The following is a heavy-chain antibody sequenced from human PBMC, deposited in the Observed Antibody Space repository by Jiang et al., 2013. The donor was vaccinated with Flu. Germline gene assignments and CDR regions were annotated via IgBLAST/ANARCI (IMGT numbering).Heavy chain of an antibody. CDR1: GYSFTSYG. J-gene: IGHJ5*02. CDR2: VSPYNDNS. V-gene: IGHV1-18*01. CDR3: ARGPVYLTKVRGVNRPQDWRFDP. D-gene: IGHD3-10*01. Sequence: SGAEVKKPGASVKVSCKASGYSFTSYGISWMRQAPGQGLEWMGWVSPYNDNSNYAQNFTGRVTLTTETSSSTAYMELRSLTSDDTAVYYCARGPVYLTKVRGVNRPQDWRFDPWGQGTLVTVSS.